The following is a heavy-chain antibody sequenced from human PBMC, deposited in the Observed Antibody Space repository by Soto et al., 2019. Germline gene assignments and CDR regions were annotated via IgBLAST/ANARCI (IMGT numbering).Heavy chain of an antibody. J-gene: IGHJ4*02. V-gene: IGHV3-23*01. CDR2: MSGSGSRT. Sequence: GGSLRLSCAASGFTFSSFAMTYVRQAPGKGLEWVSAMSGSGSRTHYADSVQGRFTISRDNSKNTLYLQMNSLRAEDTAVYYCAKVRNFYYDSSGYYSDYWGQGTLVTVSS. CDR1: GFTFSSFA. CDR3: AKVRNFYYDSSGYYSDY. D-gene: IGHD3-22*01.